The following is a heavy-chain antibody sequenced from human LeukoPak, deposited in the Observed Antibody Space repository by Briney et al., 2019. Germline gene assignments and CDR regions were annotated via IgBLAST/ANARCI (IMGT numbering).Heavy chain of an antibody. CDR2: INHSEST. D-gene: IGHD1-26*01. V-gene: IGHV4-34*01. Sequence: PSETLSLTCAVYGGSFSGYFWCWIRQHPGKGLEWIGEINHSESTNYNPSLKSRVTILVDTSKSQFSLKLSSVTAADTAVYYCARAGTRRDIAGATRAVKYWGQGTLVTVSS. CDR3: ARAGTRRDIAGATRAVKY. CDR1: GGSFSGYF. J-gene: IGHJ4*02.